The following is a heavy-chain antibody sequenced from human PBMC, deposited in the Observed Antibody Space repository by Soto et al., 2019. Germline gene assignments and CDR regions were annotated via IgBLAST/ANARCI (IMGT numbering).Heavy chain of an antibody. J-gene: IGHJ4*02. Sequence: ASVKVSCKASGYTFTSYAMNLVRQAPGQGLEWMGWINTNTGNPTYAQGFTGRFVFSLDTSVSTAYLQISSLKAEDTAVYYCARDLVAVYSSSLLFFDYWGQGTLVTVSS. CDR1: GYTFTSYA. V-gene: IGHV7-4-1*02. D-gene: IGHD6-6*01. CDR2: INTNTGNP. CDR3: ARDLVAVYSSSLLFFDY.